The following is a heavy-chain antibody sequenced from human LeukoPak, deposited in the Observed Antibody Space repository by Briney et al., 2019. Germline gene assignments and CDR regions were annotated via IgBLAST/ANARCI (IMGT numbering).Heavy chain of an antibody. J-gene: IGHJ4*02. V-gene: IGHV3-21*01. Sequence: GGSLRLSCAASGFTFSPYCMNWVRQAPGKGLEWVASISGSSLYIYYADSVKGRFTISRDNAKNSLYLQMNSLRAEDTAVYYCARDPPYYDKSGYYYDYWGQGTLVTVSS. CDR2: ISGSSLYI. CDR3: ARDPPYYDKSGYYYDY. D-gene: IGHD3-22*01. CDR1: GFTFSPYC.